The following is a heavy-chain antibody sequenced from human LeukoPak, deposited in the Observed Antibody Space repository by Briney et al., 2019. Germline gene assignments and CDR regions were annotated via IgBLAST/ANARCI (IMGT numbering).Heavy chain of an antibody. CDR3: ARRLTSGDYDWGYFDY. CDR2: ISSSSSYI. Sequence: GGSLRLSCAASGFTFSSYSMNWVRQAPGKGLEWVSSISSSSSYIYYADSVKGRFTISRDNAKNSLYLQMNSLRAEDTAVYYCARRLTSGDYDWGYFDYWGQGTLVTVSS. CDR1: GFTFSSYS. D-gene: IGHD4-17*01. V-gene: IGHV3-21*04. J-gene: IGHJ4*02.